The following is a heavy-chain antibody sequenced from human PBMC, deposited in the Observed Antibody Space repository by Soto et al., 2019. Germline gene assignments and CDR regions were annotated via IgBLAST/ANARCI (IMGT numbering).Heavy chain of an antibody. Sequence: PSETLSLTCTVSGGSISSSSYYWGWIRQPPGKGLEWIGSIYYSGSTYYNPSLKSRVTISVDTSKNQFSLKLSSVTAADTAVYYCARQNYDFWSGGLYGMDVWGQGTTVTVSS. J-gene: IGHJ6*02. V-gene: IGHV4-39*01. CDR3: ARQNYDFWSGGLYGMDV. D-gene: IGHD3-3*01. CDR2: IYYSGST. CDR1: GGSISSSSYY.